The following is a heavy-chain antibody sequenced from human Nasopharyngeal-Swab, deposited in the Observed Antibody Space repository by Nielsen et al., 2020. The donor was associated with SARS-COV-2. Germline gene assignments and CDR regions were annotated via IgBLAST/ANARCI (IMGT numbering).Heavy chain of an antibody. Sequence: ASLRLSCAVSGASISSDYWGWIRQPPGKGLEWIGCVSYSGRTDYNPSLKSRVTISIDTSKKHFSLVLSSLTAADTALYYCTRGSLRTAPDCWGQGTLVTVSS. J-gene: IGHJ4*02. D-gene: IGHD4-17*01. CDR3: TRGSLRTAPDC. V-gene: IGHV4-59*12. CDR2: VSYSGRT. CDR1: GASISSDY.